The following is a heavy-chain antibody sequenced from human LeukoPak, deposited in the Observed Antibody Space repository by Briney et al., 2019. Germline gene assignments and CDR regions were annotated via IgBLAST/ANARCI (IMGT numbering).Heavy chain of an antibody. CDR1: GYIFTNYA. V-gene: IGHV7-4-1*02. CDR2: ITTSTGNP. D-gene: IGHD6-19*01. J-gene: IGHJ5*01. Sequence: ASVNVSSAASGYIFTNYAINWMRQAPGQGLEWMGWITTSTGNPTYAQGFTGRFVFSSDTSVSTAYLQISSLRAEDTAVYYCARDPYAPPSSDLQRFDSWGQGTLVTVSS. CDR3: ARDPYAPPSSDLQRFDS.